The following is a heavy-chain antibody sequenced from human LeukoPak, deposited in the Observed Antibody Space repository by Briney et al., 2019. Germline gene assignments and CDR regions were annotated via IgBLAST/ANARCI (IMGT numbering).Heavy chain of an antibody. CDR2: IKHDGSEK. CDR1: GFTFSNYW. CDR3: ARDESYSSDY. D-gene: IGHD6-13*01. J-gene: IGHJ4*02. V-gene: IGHV3-7*05. Sequence: GGSLRLSCAASGFTFSNYWMSWVRQAPGKGLEWVAYIKHDGSEKYYVDSVKGRFTISRDNAKNSLYLQMNRLRAEDTAVYYCARDESYSSDYWGQGTLVTVSS.